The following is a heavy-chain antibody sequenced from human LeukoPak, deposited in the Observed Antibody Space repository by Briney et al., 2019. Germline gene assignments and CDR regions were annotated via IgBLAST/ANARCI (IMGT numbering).Heavy chain of an antibody. CDR1: GYSISSGYY. CDR2: IYHSGST. J-gene: IGHJ3*02. Sequence: SSETLSLTCAVSGYSISSGYYWGWIRPPPGKGLEWIGSIYHSGSTYCNPSLKSRVTISVDTSKNQFSLKLSSVTAADTAVYYCARAASGYGFHDAFDIWGQGTMVTVSS. D-gene: IGHD5-18*01. CDR3: ARAASGYGFHDAFDI. V-gene: IGHV4-38-2*01.